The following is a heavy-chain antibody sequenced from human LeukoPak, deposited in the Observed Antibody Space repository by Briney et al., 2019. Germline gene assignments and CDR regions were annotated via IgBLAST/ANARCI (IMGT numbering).Heavy chain of an antibody. CDR1: GFTFSSYA. CDR2: ISGSGGST. Sequence: GGSLRLSCAASGFTFSSYAMSWVRQAPGKGLEWVSAISGSGGSTYYADSVKGRFTISRDNSKNTLYLQMSSLRAEDTAVYYCAKGGGLWFGELFDYWGQGTLVTVSS. CDR3: AKGGGLWFGELFDY. J-gene: IGHJ4*02. V-gene: IGHV3-23*01. D-gene: IGHD3-10*01.